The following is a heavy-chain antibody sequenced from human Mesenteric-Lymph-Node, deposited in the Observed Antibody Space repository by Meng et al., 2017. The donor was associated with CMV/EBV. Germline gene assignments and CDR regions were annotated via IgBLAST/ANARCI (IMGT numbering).Heavy chain of an antibody. J-gene: IGHJ4*02. V-gene: IGHV3-30*03. CDR2: ISYDGNIK. CDR1: GFSFSIHG. Sequence: GESLKISCAASGFSFSIHGMHWVRQAPGKGLEWVAIISYDGNIKYYADSVKGRFTVSRDNSKNTLYLQMSSLRPEDTAVYYCARDLGIAAGWGQGTLVTVSS. D-gene: IGHD6-13*01. CDR3: ARDLGIAAG.